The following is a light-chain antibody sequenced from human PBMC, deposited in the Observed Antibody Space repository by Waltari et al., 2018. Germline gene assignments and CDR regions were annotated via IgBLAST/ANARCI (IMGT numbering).Light chain of an antibody. CDR3: QQYEGLPRT. Sequence: DIQLTQSPSFLSASVGDRVTITCRASQGISSYLVWFQQKPGKAPKLLIYAASNLQTGVPSRFSGGGSGTDFTFVISNLQPEDIATYYCQQYEGLPRTFGQGTKLEMK. J-gene: IGKJ2*02. CDR1: QGISSY. CDR2: AAS. V-gene: IGKV1-33*01.